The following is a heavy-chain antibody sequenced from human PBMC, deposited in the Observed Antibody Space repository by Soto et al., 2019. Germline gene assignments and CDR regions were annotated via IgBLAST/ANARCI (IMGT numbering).Heavy chain of an antibody. J-gene: IGHJ4*02. CDR1: GFTFSDYY. CDR2: ISSSSSYT. D-gene: IGHD5-12*01. V-gene: IGHV3-11*06. Sequence: GGSLRLSCAASGFTFSDYYMSWIRQAPGKGLEWVSYISSSSSYTNYADSVKGRFTISRDNAKNSLYLQMNSLRAEDTAVYYCATVEMATIRPVDYWGQGTLVTVSS. CDR3: ATVEMATIRPVDY.